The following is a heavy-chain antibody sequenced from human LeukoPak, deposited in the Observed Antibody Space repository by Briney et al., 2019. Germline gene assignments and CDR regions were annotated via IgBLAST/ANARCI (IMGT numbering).Heavy chain of an antibody. J-gene: IGHJ4*02. V-gene: IGHV1-69*13. CDR2: IIPIFGTA. Sequence: GASVKVSCKASGGTFSSYAISWVRQAPGPGLEWMGGIIPIFGTANSSQNFQGRVTITGGESTTTAYMELKSPMSEDTAVDYCAGDCGYGYGKTLSGQTFDYWGQGTLVTVSS. CDR1: GGTFSSYA. CDR3: AGDCGYGYGKTLSGQTFDY. D-gene: IGHD5-18*01.